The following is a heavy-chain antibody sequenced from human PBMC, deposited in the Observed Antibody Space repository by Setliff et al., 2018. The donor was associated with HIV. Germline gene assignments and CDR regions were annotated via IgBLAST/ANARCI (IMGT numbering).Heavy chain of an antibody. CDR3: ARHRAQRGSGTYYDDWFDP. Sequence: PSETLSLTCAAYGGSLSGYYWSWIRQTPGKGLEWIGEVHYSGRTAYNPSLQSRVAISVDMYRNQFFLRLTSVTAADTSVYYCARHRAQRGSGTYYDDWFDPWGRGTLVTVSS. CDR2: VHYSGRT. CDR1: GGSLSGYY. J-gene: IGHJ5*02. V-gene: IGHV4-34*01. D-gene: IGHD3-10*01.